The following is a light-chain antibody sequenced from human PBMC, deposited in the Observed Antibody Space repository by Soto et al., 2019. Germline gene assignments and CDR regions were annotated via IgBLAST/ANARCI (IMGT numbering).Light chain of an antibody. V-gene: IGKV1-5*01. CDR3: QQYYSYFRT. Sequence: DIPMTQSPSTLSASVGDRVTITCRASQTVSSWLAWYQQKPGKAPKLLIYDVSSLESGVPSRFSGSGSGTEFTLTISSLQPDDFATYYCQQYYSYFRTFGQGTKVEVK. J-gene: IGKJ1*01. CDR2: DVS. CDR1: QTVSSW.